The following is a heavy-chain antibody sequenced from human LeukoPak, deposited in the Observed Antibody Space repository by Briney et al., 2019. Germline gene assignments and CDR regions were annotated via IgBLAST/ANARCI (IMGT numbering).Heavy chain of an antibody. CDR3: AKEGYCSGGSCYWWYFDY. Sequence: GGSLRLSCAASGFTFSSYGMHWARQAPGKGLEWVAVISYDGSNKYYADSVKGRFTISRDNSKNTLYLQMNSLRAEDTAVYYCAKEGYCSGGSCYWWYFDYWGQGTLVTVSS. CDR1: GFTFSSYG. D-gene: IGHD2-15*01. CDR2: ISYDGSNK. J-gene: IGHJ4*02. V-gene: IGHV3-30*18.